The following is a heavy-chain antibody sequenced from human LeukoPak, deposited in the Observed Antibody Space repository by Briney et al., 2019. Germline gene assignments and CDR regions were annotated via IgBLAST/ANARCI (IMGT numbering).Heavy chain of an antibody. CDR2: IYSGGST. CDR1: GFTVSSNY. CDR3: ARDSGIAVAGTVFAPNAFDI. D-gene: IGHD6-19*01. V-gene: IGHV3-53*04. J-gene: IGHJ3*02. Sequence: GGSLRLSCAASGFTVSSNYMSWVRQAPGKGLEWVSVIYSGGSTYYADSVKRRFTISRHNSKNTLYLQMNSLRAEDTAVYYCARDSGIAVAGTVFAPNAFDIWGQGTMVTVSS.